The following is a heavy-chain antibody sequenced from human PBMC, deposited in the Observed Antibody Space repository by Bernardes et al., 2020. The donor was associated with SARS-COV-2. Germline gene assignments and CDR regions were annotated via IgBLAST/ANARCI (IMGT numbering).Heavy chain of an antibody. CDR2: IYYSGST. D-gene: IGHD2-15*01. CDR3: ARGGVVVVVAATPGYYYYYGMDV. CDR1: GGSISSSSHY. Sequence: ETLSLTCTDTGGSISSSSHYWGWIRQPPGKGLEWSGRIYYSGSTYYNPSLKSRATISVDTSKNQFSLKLSTVTAADTAAYYCARGGVVVVVAATPGYYYYYGMDVWSQGTTVTVSS. V-gene: IGHV4-39*01. J-gene: IGHJ6*02.